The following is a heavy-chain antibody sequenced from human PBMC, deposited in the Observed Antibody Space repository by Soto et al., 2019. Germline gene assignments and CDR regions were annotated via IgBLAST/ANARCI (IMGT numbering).Heavy chain of an antibody. CDR1: VGTFSSYA. Sequence: SVKVSCTASVGTFSSYAIICVRQAPGQGLEWMGGIIPIFGTANYAQKFQGRVTITADESTSTAYMELSSLRSEDTAVYYCAAGGGLPRYYWGQGTLVTVSS. D-gene: IGHD5-12*01. J-gene: IGHJ4*02. V-gene: IGHV1-69*13. CDR2: IIPIFGTA. CDR3: AAGGGLPRYY.